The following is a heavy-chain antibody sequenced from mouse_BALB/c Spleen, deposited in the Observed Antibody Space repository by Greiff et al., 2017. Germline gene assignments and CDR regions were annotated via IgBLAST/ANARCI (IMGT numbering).Heavy chain of an antibody. V-gene: IGHV5-4*02. CDR2: ISDGGSYT. CDR1: GFTFSDYY. CDR3: ARNGNDYGVPMDY. J-gene: IGHJ4*01. Sequence: EVHLVESGGGLVKPGGSLKLSCAASGFTFSDYYMYWVRQTPEKRLEWVATISDGGSYTYYPDSVKGRFTISRDNAKNNLYLQMSSLKSEDTAMYYCARNGNDYGVPMDYWGQGTSVTVSS. D-gene: IGHD2-4*01.